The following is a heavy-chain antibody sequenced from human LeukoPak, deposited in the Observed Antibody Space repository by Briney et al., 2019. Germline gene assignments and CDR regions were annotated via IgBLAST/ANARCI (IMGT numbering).Heavy chain of an antibody. J-gene: IGHJ3*02. CDR2: IYYSGST. CDR3: ARCGSDCFGAFDI. CDR1: GGSISSSSYY. V-gene: IGHV4-39*07. D-gene: IGHD1-26*01. Sequence: SETLSLTCTVSGGSISSSSYYWGWIRQPPGKGLEWIGSIYYSGSTYYNPSLKSRVTISVDTSKNQFSLKLSSVTAADTAVYYCARCGSDCFGAFDIWGQETMVTVSS.